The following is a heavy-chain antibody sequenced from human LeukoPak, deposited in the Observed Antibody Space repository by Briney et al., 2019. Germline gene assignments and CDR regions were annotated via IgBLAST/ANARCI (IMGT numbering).Heavy chain of an antibody. Sequence: GGSLRLSCAASGFTFSSYGMSWVRQAPGKGLEWVSAISSSGGSTYYADSVKGRFTISRDNSKNSLFLQMNSLRPEDTALYYCAKDISLGNYYYYYMDVWGKGTTVTVSS. CDR3: AKDISLGNYYYYYMDV. V-gene: IGHV3-23*01. CDR2: ISSSGGST. D-gene: IGHD1-14*01. CDR1: GFTFSSYG. J-gene: IGHJ6*03.